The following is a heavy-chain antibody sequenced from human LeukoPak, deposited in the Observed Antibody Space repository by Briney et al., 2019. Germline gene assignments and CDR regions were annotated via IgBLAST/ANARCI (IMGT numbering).Heavy chain of an antibody. CDR2: ITTYNGNT. V-gene: IGHV1-18*01. CDR1: GYTFRDFG. CDR3: ARGPYYDSWSGAGY. Sequence: GESLKVSCKASGYTFRDFGISWMRQAPGQGLEWMGWITTYNGNTNYIQKLQGRVTMTTDTSTSTAYMELRSLRSDDTAVYYCARGPYYDSWSGAGYWGQGTLVTVSS. J-gene: IGHJ4*02. D-gene: IGHD3-3*01.